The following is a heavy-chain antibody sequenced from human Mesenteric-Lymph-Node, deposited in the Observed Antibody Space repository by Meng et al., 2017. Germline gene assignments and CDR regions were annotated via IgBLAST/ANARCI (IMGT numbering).Heavy chain of an antibody. CDR3: AKDVVYYYGSGSRGSFDY. Sequence: GESLKISCAASGFTFSNYAMSRVRQAPGKGLEWVSSISSSSSYIYYADSVKGRFTISRDNAKNSLYLQMNSLRAEDTAVYYCAKDVVYYYGSGSRGSFDYWGQGTLVTVSS. CDR2: ISSSSSYI. J-gene: IGHJ4*02. V-gene: IGHV3-21*04. CDR1: GFTFSNYA. D-gene: IGHD3-10*01.